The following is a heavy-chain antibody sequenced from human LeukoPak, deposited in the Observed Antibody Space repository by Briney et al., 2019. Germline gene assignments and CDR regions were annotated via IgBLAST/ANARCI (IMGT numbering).Heavy chain of an antibody. CDR3: ARGVDDSSGNYYVIWFDP. CDR1: GGSISSSHW. J-gene: IGHJ5*02. CDR2: IYHSGRT. V-gene: IGHV4-4*02. Sequence: SETLSLTCAMSGGSISSSHWWSWVRQPPGKGLEWIGEIYHSGRTDYNPSLKSRVTISVDKSKNQFSLRLSSVTAADTAVYYCARGVDDSSGNYYVIWFDPWGQGTLVTVS. D-gene: IGHD3-22*01.